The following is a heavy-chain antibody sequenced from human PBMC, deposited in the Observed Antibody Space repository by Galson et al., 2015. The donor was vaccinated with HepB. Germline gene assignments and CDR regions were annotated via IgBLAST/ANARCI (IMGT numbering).Heavy chain of an antibody. V-gene: IGHV3-23*01. J-gene: IGHJ4*02. CDR3: AKEPYYYDSSGPFFDY. D-gene: IGHD3-22*01. CDR1: GFTFSSYS. Sequence: SLRLSCAASGFTFSSYSMNWVRQAPGKGLEWVSAISGSGGSTYYADSVKGRFTISRDNSKNTLYLQMNSLRAEDTAVYYCAKEPYYYDSSGPFFDYWGQGTLVTVSS. CDR2: ISGSGGST.